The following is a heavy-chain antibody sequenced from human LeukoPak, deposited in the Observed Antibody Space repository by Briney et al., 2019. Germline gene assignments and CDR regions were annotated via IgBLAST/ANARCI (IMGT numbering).Heavy chain of an antibody. CDR3: ARGPRRNWFDP. D-gene: IGHD1-1*01. CDR2: VNPNSGGT. CDR1: GYTFTGYY. Sequence: GASVKVSCKASGYTFTGYYMHWVRQAPGQGLEWMGWVNPNSGGTNCAQKFQGRVTMTRDTSISTAYMELSRLRSDDTAVYYCARGPRRNWFDPWGQGTLVTVSS. V-gene: IGHV1-2*02. J-gene: IGHJ5*02.